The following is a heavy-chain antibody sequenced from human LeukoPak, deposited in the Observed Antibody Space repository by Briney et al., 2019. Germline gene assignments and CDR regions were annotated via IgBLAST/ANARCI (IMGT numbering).Heavy chain of an antibody. CDR3: ARDFPPVGATTVFTYYYYGMDV. CDR2: INAYNGDT. J-gene: IGHJ6*02. CDR1: GYTFTGYY. D-gene: IGHD1-26*01. Sequence: ASVKVSCKASGYTFTGYYIHWVRQAPGQGLEWMGWINAYNGDTNYAQKLQGRVTMTTDTSTSTAYMELRSLRSDDTAVYYCARDFPPVGATTVFTYYYYGMDVWGQGTTVTVSS. V-gene: IGHV1-18*04.